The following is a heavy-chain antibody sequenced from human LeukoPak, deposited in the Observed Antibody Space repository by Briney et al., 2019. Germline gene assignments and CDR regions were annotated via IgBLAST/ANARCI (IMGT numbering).Heavy chain of an antibody. V-gene: IGHV1-69*05. J-gene: IGHJ5*02. CDR3: ARAGARSGYYLYWFDP. D-gene: IGHD3-3*01. Sequence: SVKVSCKASGGTFSSYAVSWVRQAPGQGLEWMGGIIPIFGTANYAQKFQGRVTITTDESTSTAYMELSSLRSEDTAVYYCARAGARSGYYLYWFDPRGQGTLVTVSS. CDR2: IIPIFGTA. CDR1: GGTFSSYA.